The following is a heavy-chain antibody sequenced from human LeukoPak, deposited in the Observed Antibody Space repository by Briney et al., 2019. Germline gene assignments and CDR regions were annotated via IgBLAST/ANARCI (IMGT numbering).Heavy chain of an antibody. CDR1: GGSISSSSYY. D-gene: IGHD6-19*01. CDR3: AREHSSGWYFDP. V-gene: IGHV4-61*01. Sequence: SETLSLTCTVSGGSISSSSYYWGWIRQPPGKGLEWIGYIYYSGSTNYNPSLKSRVTISVDTSKKQFSLKLSSVTAADTAVYYCAREHSSGWYFDPWGQGNLVTVSS. J-gene: IGHJ5*02. CDR2: IYYSGST.